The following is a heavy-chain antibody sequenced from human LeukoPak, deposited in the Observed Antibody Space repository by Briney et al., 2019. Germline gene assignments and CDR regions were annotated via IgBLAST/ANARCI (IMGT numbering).Heavy chain of an antibody. CDR3: GRVPAAGTGPDY. D-gene: IGHD6-13*01. Sequence: SETLSLTCTVSGGSVSSTNDYWSWIRQPPGKGLEWVGFFSYNVHSDYNSSLKSRVTISVDTSKNQFSLRLSSVTAADTAIYYCGRVPAAGTGPDYWGQGTLVTVSS. CDR1: GGSVSSTNDY. V-gene: IGHV4-61*01. J-gene: IGHJ4*02. CDR2: FSYNVHS.